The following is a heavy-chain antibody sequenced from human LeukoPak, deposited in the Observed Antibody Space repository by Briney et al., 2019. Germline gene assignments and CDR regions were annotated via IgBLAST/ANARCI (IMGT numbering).Heavy chain of an antibody. CDR1: GFTFSNAW. CDR2: IKSKTDGGTT. D-gene: IGHD2-2*01. V-gene: IGHV3-15*01. J-gene: IGHJ6*03. CDR3: TTGYCSSTSCYGEYYYMDV. Sequence: GGSLRLSCAASGFTFSNAWMSWVRQAPGKGLEWVGRIKSKTDGGTTDYAAPVKGRFTISRDDSKNTLYLQMNSLKTEDTAVFYCTTGYCSSTSCYGEYYYMDVWGKGTTVTVSS.